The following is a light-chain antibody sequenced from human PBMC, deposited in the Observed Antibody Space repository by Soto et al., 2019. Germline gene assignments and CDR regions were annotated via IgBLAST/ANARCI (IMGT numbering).Light chain of an antibody. J-gene: IGLJ1*01. CDR1: VGL. V-gene: IGLV2-23*01. Sequence: QSALTQPASVSGSPGHSITISCTGTVGLVSWYQQHPGKVPKLIIYDDTKRPSGVSSRFSGSKSGNTASLTISGLQTEDEADYYCCLYVGGRTYVFGTGTRPPS. CDR2: DDT. CDR3: CLYVGGRTYV.